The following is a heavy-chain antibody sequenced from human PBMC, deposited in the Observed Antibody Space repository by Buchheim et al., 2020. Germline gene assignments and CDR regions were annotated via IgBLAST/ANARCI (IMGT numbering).Heavy chain of an antibody. CDR2: ISAYNGNT. J-gene: IGHJ5*02. V-gene: IGHV1-18*01. CDR1: GYTFTSYG. CDR3: ARDTEGSSGSYTWFDP. Sequence: QVQLVQSGAEVKKPGASVKVSCSASGYTFTSYGISWVRQAPGQGLEWMGWISAYNGNTDYAQKFQGRVTMTTDKSTSTAHMELRSLRSDDTAVYYCARDTEGSSGSYTWFDPWGQGTL. D-gene: IGHD1-26*01.